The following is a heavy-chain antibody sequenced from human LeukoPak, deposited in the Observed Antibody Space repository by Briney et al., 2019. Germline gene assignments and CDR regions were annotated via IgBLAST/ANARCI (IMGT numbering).Heavy chain of an antibody. CDR1: GFTFSSYS. CDR2: ISGSGGST. V-gene: IGHV3-23*01. CDR3: AKDWSSGSYYDY. J-gene: IGHJ4*02. Sequence: GGSLRLSCAASGFTFSSYSMNWVRQAPGKGLEWVSAISGSGGSTYYADSVKGRFTISRDNSKNTLYLQMNSLRAEDTAVYYCAKDWSSGSYYDYWGQGTLVTVSS. D-gene: IGHD1-26*01.